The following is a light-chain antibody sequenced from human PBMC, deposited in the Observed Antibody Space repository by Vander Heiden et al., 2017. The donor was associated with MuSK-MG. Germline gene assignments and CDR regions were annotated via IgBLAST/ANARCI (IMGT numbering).Light chain of an antibody. CDR2: LGS. Sequence: DIVMTLSPLSLPVTPGEPASISCRPTQSLLHSNGYNYLDWYLQKPGQSPQLLIYLGSNRASGVPDRFSGSGSGTDFTLKISRVEAEDVGVYYCMQSLQTLWTFGQGTKVEIK. CDR3: MQSLQTLWT. J-gene: IGKJ1*01. CDR1: QSLLHSNGYNY. V-gene: IGKV2-28*01.